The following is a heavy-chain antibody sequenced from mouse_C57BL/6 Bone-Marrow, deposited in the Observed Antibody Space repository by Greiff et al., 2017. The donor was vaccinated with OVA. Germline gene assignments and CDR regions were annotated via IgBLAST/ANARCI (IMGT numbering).Heavy chain of an antibody. Sequence: EVQLVESGGGLVQSGRSLRLSCATSGFTFSDFYMEWVRQAPGKGLEWIAASRNKANDYTTEYSASVKGRFIVSRDTSQSILYLQMNALRAEDTAIYYCARDNYYSNYAAMDYWGQGTSVTVSS. D-gene: IGHD2-5*01. CDR3: ARDNYYSNYAAMDY. CDR1: GFTFSDFY. CDR2: SRNKANDYTT. J-gene: IGHJ4*01. V-gene: IGHV7-1*01.